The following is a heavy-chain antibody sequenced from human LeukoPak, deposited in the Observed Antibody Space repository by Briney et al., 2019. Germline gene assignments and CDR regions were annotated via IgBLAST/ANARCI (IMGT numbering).Heavy chain of an antibody. CDR1: GFTVSSKY. Sequence: GGSLRLSCAASGFTVSSKYMSWVRQAPGKGLECVSVFYTGGSTYYADSVKGRFTISRDNSENTLYLQMNSLRVEDTAVYYCTSTQPGMLCSSTSCSLDYWGQGALVTVSS. D-gene: IGHD2-2*01. J-gene: IGHJ4*02. V-gene: IGHV3-53*01. CDR2: FYTGGST. CDR3: TSTQPGMLCSSTSCSLDY.